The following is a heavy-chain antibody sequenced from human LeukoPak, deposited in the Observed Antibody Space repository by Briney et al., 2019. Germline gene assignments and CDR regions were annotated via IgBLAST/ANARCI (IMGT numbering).Heavy chain of an antibody. CDR1: GYTFTGYY. CDR2: INPNSGGT. J-gene: IGHJ4*02. D-gene: IGHD4-23*01. V-gene: IGHV1-2*02. Sequence: ASVKVSCKASGYTFTGYYMHWVRQAPGQGLEWMGWINPNSGGTNYAQKFQGRVTMTRDTSISTAYMELSRLRSDGTAVYYCAREIYDYGGNSPANFDYWGQGTLVTVSS. CDR3: AREIYDYGGNSPANFDY.